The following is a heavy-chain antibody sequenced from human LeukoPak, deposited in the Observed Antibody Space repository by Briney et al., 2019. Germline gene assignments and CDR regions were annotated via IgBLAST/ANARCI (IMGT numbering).Heavy chain of an antibody. CDR2: IYYGGRT. CDR1: GDSISSYY. Sequence: SETLSLTCSVSGDSISSYYWSWIRQPPGKGLEWIGYIYYGGRTNYNPSPKSRVTISVDTSKNHFSLKLSSVTAADTAVYYCARRFGSGDYFDSWGQGTLVTVSS. J-gene: IGHJ4*02. CDR3: ARRFGSGDYFDS. D-gene: IGHD2-15*01. V-gene: IGHV4-59*01.